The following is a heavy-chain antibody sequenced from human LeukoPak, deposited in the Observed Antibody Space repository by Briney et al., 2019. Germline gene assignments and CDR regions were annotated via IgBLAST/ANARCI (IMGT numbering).Heavy chain of an antibody. J-gene: IGHJ3*01. D-gene: IGHD2-21*02. CDR1: GGSFSDYF. Sequence: SETLSLMCSVYGGSFSDYFWAWIRQPPGKGLEWIGEIDDGGNTNYNPSLMSRVLVAMEKSTKQFSLVMRSVTVADTAVYYCARFSKITWGDWGDAFDVWGQGATVIVSS. CDR3: ARFSKITWGDWGDAFDV. V-gene: IGHV4-34*01. CDR2: IDDGGNT.